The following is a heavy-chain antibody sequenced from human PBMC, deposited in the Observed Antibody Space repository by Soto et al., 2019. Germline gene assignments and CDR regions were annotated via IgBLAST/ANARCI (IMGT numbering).Heavy chain of an antibody. V-gene: IGHV3-30-3*01. Sequence: QVQLVESGGGVVQPGRSLRLSCAASGFTFSSYAIHGVRQAPGMGLEWVAVISYDGSNKYYAGCVKGRFTISRDNSKNPLYLQMNSLRAEDTAVYYCAREGGYSYGYGDYWGQATLVTVSS. CDR3: AREGGYSYGYGDY. D-gene: IGHD5-18*01. J-gene: IGHJ4*02. CDR2: ISYDGSNK. CDR1: GFTFSSYA.